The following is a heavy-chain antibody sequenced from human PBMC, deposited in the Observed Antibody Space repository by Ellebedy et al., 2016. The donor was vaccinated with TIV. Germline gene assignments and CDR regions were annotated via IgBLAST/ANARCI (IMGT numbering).Heavy chain of an antibody. Sequence: GGSLRLSXAASGFTFSSYGMHWVRQAPGKGLEWVAVISYDGSNKYYADSVKGRFTISRDNSKNTLYLQMNSLRAEDTAVYYCAKNGGAPSYFDYWGQGTLVTVSS. J-gene: IGHJ4*02. D-gene: IGHD3-16*01. CDR3: AKNGGAPSYFDY. CDR2: ISYDGSNK. CDR1: GFTFSSYG. V-gene: IGHV3-30*18.